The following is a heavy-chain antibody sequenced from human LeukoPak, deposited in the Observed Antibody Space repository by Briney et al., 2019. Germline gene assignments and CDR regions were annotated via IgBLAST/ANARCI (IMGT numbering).Heavy chain of an antibody. Sequence: GGSLRLSCAASGVTVGDNYMNWVRQAPGKGLEWVSLIYSGGSTHYADSVKGRFTISRDNSKNTLYLQMNSLRVDDTAVYYCARDPPAVAANTYGWGQGTLVTVSS. CDR1: GVTVGDNY. CDR2: IYSGGST. D-gene: IGHD6-6*01. J-gene: IGHJ4*02. CDR3: ARDPPAVAANTYG. V-gene: IGHV3-66*01.